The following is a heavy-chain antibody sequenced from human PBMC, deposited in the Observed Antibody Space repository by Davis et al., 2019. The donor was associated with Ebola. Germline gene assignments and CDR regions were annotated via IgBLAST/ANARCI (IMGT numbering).Heavy chain of an antibody. CDR3: ARSGGSLFYY. D-gene: IGHD2-15*01. V-gene: IGHV4-30-2*01. CDR1: GGSVSTAGYP. CDR2: IYHSGST. J-gene: IGHJ4*02. Sequence: MPSETLSLSCAVSGGSVSTAGYPWSWIRQPPGKGLELIGFIYHSGSTYYNPSLKSRVTISVDRPKNHISLKLTSATAADTAVYYCARSGGSLFYYWGQGTLVTVSS.